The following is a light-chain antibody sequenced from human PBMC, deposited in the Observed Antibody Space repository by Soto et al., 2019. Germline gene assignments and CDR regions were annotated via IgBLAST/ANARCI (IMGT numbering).Light chain of an antibody. Sequence: EIVLTQSPGTLSLSPGERATVSCRASQCVSSSYLAWYQQKPGQAPRLLIYGASSRATGIPDRFSGSGSGTDFTLTISRLEPEDFAVYYCQQYGSSPTFGQGTKVEIK. CDR1: QCVSSSY. CDR3: QQYGSSPT. CDR2: GAS. V-gene: IGKV3-20*01. J-gene: IGKJ1*01.